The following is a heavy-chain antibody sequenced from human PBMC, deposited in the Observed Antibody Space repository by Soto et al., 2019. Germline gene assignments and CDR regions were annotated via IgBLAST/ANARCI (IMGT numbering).Heavy chain of an antibody. CDR2: ISSSGGST. CDR1: GFTFSSYA. CDR3: VKDRNSFFDWFLDY. Sequence: PGGSLRLSCSASGFTFSSYAMHWVRQAPGKGLEYVSAISSSGGSTYYPDSVNGRFTISRDNSKNTLYLQMSSLRAEDTAVYYCVKDRNSFFDWFLDYWGQGPLVTVYS. J-gene: IGHJ4*02. V-gene: IGHV3-64D*06. D-gene: IGHD3-9*01.